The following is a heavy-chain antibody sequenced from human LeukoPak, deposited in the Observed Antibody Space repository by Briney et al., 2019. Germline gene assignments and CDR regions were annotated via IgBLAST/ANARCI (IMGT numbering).Heavy chain of an antibody. D-gene: IGHD1-1*01. V-gene: IGHV3-7*01. CDR3: ARGRYTPGP. CDR1: GFTFSSYS. CDR2: IKEDGNEN. Sequence: GGSLRLSCAASGFTFSSYSMSWVRQAPGKGLEWVAYIKEDGNENYYVDSVKGRFTISRDNAESSLYLQMNSLRAEDTAVYYCARGRYTPGPWGQETLVTVSS. J-gene: IGHJ5*02.